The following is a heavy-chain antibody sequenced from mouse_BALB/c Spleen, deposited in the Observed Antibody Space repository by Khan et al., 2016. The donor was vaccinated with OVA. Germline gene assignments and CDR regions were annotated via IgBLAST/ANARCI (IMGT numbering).Heavy chain of an antibody. J-gene: IGHJ3*01. D-gene: IGHD1-1*01. Sequence: EVELVESGGDLVKPGGSLKLSCAASGFTFSTYGMSWVRQTPDKRLEWVATVSTGGSYTYYPDSVKGRFTISRDNAKNPLYLQMSSLKSEDTAMFYCARLAYYYDSEGFAYWGQGTLVIVSA. CDR1: GFTFSTYG. CDR3: ARLAYYYDSEGFAY. CDR2: VSTGGSYT. V-gene: IGHV5-6*01.